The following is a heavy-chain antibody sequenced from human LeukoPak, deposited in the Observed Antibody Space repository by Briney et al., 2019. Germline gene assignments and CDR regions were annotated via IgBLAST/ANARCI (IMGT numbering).Heavy chain of an antibody. V-gene: IGHV4-34*01. CDR2: INHSGST. J-gene: IGHJ4*02. CDR1: GGSFSGYY. D-gene: IGHD3-10*01. Sequence: SETLSLTCAVYGGSFSGYYWSWIRQPPGKGLEWIGEINHSGSTNYNPSLKSRVTISVDTSKNQFSPKLSSVTAADTAVYYCARRLWFGELFRKEHDYWGQGTLVTVSS. CDR3: ARRLWFGELFRKEHDY.